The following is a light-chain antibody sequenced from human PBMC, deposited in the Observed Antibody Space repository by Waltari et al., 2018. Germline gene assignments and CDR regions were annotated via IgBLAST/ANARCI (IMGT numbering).Light chain of an antibody. J-gene: IGKJ2*01. CDR1: QDISNS. Sequence: DIQMTQSPSSLSASVGDRVTITCRASQDISNSLAWYQQKPGKVPKLLISAASILQSGVPSRFSGSGSGTDFTLTIGSLQPEDVATYYCQKYNSVPYTFGQGTKLEIK. CDR2: AAS. CDR3: QKYNSVPYT. V-gene: IGKV1-27*01.